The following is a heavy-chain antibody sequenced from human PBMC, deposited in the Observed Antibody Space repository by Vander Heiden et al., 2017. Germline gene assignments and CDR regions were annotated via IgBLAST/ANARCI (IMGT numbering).Heavy chain of an antibody. CDR2: TFYRSQWFH. D-gene: IGHD2-15*01. V-gene: IGHV6-1*01. Sequence: QVQLQQSGPGLLQPSQTLSLTCAISGDSVTTHLASRSWIRQSPSRGLEWLGRTFYRSQWFHNYAPLVYRRIVISSDTSRNQSSLQLNSVTTQETAVYYCAREEDNGLSGKEGFDSWGQGTLVTVSS. J-gene: IGHJ4*02. CDR1: GDSVTTHLAS. CDR3: AREEDNGLSGKEGFDS.